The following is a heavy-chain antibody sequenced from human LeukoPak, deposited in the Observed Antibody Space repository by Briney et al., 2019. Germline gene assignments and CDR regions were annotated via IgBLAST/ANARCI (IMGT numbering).Heavy chain of an antibody. Sequence: GESLQISCKASGYNFPSYWIGWVRQMPGKGLGWMGVIDPNDDDIRYSPSFQGQVTISADKSLSIVYLRWRSLKASDTDVYYCARRDATSGGSLVYWGQGTLVPVSS. CDR1: GYNFPSYW. CDR3: ARRDATSGGSLVY. V-gene: IGHV5-51*01. CDR2: IDPNDDDI. J-gene: IGHJ4*02. D-gene: IGHD2-15*01.